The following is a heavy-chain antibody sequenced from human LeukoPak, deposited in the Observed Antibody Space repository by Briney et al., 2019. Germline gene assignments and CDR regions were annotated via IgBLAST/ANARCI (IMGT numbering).Heavy chain of an antibody. J-gene: IGHJ4*02. CDR3: TRGSRGRRDN. CDR2: MNPDSGNT. V-gene: IGHV1-8*01. Sequence: ASVKVSCKASGYTFTSCDINWVRQATGQGLEWMGWMNPDSGNTGYGQSFQGRITMTRDISIGTAYMELSNLTSEDTAIYYCTRGSRGRRDNWGQGTLVTVSA. CDR1: GYTFTSCD.